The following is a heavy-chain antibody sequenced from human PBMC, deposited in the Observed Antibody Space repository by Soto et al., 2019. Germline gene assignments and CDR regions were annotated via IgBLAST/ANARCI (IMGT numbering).Heavy chain of an antibody. Sequence: PGGSLRLSCAASGFTFSSYEMNWVRQAPGKGLEWVSAISGSGGSTYYADSVKGRFTISRDNSKNTLYLQMNSLRAEDTAVYYCAKLGQLWFKEPFDYWGQGTLVTVSS. D-gene: IGHD5-18*01. CDR2: ISGSGGST. CDR1: GFTFSSYE. V-gene: IGHV3-23*01. J-gene: IGHJ4*02. CDR3: AKLGQLWFKEPFDY.